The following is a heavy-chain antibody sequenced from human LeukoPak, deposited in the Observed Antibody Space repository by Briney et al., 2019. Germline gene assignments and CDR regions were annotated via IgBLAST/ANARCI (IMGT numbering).Heavy chain of an antibody. D-gene: IGHD2-2*02. CDR1: GYTFTSYG. CDR2: ISAYNGNT. Sequence: GASVKVSCKASGYTFTSYGISWVRQAPGQGLEWMGWISAYNGNTNYAQKLQGRVTITADESTSTAYMELSSLRSEDTAAYYCARPGGYCSSTSCYRGLLDYWGQGTLVTVSS. V-gene: IGHV1-18*01. CDR3: ARPGGYCSSTSCYRGLLDY. J-gene: IGHJ4*02.